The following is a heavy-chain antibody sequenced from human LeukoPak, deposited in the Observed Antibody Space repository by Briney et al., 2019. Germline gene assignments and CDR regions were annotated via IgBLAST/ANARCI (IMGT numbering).Heavy chain of an antibody. CDR1: GGSISSYY. J-gene: IGHJ2*01. CDR2: IYYSGST. Sequence: SETLSLTCTVSGGSISSYYWSWIRQPPGKGLEWIGYIYYSGSTNYNPSLKSRVTISVDTSKNQFSLKLSSVTAADTAVYYCARGGWELRDWYFDLWGRGTLVTVSS. D-gene: IGHD1-26*01. V-gene: IGHV4-59*01. CDR3: ARGGWELRDWYFDL.